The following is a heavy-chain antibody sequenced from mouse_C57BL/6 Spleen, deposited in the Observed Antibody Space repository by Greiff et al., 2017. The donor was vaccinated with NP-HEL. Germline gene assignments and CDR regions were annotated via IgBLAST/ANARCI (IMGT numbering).Heavy chain of an antibody. Sequence: QVQLQQPGAELVKPGASVKLSCKASGYTFTSYWMHWVKQRPGQGLEWIGMIHPNSGSTNYNEKFKSKATLTVDKSSSTAYMQLSSLTSEDSAVYYCARSSISNPWFAYWGQGTLVTVSA. CDR2: IHPNSGST. J-gene: IGHJ3*01. CDR1: GYTFTSYW. CDR3: ARSSISNPWFAY. D-gene: IGHD4-1*01. V-gene: IGHV1-64*01.